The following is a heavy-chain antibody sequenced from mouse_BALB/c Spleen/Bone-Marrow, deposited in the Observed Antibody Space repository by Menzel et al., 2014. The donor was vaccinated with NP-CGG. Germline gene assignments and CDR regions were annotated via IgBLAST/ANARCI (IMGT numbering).Heavy chain of an antibody. J-gene: IGHJ2*01. D-gene: IGHD2-1*01. Sequence: EVQRVESGAELVKPGASVKLSCTASGFNIKDTYMHWVKQRPEQGLEWIGRIVPANGNTKYDPKFQGKATITADTSSNPTFLQLSNLTSEDPSVYYFVRYLYGNYFDYLGQGTTLTVSS. CDR3: VRYLYGNYFDY. CDR1: GFNIKDTY. V-gene: IGHV14-3*02. CDR2: IVPANGNT.